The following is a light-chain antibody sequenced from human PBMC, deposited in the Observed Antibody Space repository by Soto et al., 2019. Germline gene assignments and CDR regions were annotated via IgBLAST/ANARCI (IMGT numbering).Light chain of an antibody. V-gene: IGKV3-20*01. Sequence: EIVLTPSPGTLSLTPGEGATLSCRDSQSISSNFLAWYQQRRGQAPRILIHGASNRATGIPDRFSGSASVKRLTLTITTLESEHFADYYYQRYGGSHRTLGQGTKV. CDR3: QRYGGSHRT. CDR2: GAS. CDR1: QSISSNF. J-gene: IGKJ1*01.